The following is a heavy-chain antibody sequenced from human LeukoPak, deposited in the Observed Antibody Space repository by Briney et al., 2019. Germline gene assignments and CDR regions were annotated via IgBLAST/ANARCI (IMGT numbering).Heavy chain of an antibody. J-gene: IGHJ4*02. V-gene: IGHV3-30*18. Sequence: GRALRLSCAASGFTFNNYVMHGVRQAPGKGLDWVALISYDGRNKYYADSVRGRFTISRDNSKNTMYLQMNSMRPEDTAVYYCAKDFEGFCGGACYSMAFWGQGTLATVSS. CDR1: GFTFNNYV. CDR3: AKDFEGFCGGACYSMAF. CDR2: ISYDGRNK. D-gene: IGHD2-21*02.